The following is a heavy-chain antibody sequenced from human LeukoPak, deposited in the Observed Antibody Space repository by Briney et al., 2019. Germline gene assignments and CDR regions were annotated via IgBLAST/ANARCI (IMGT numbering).Heavy chain of an antibody. D-gene: IGHD3-10*01. CDR3: ARGFLGSGYYGSGSYSWFDP. CDR2: INSDGSST. V-gene: IGHV3-74*01. J-gene: IGHJ5*02. CDR1: GFTFSSYW. Sequence: AGGSLRLSCAASGFTFSSYWMHWVRQAPGKGLVWVSRINSDGSSTSYADSVKGRFTISRDNAKNTLYLQMNSLRAEDTAVYYCARGFLGSGYYGSGSYSWFDPWGQGTLVTVSS.